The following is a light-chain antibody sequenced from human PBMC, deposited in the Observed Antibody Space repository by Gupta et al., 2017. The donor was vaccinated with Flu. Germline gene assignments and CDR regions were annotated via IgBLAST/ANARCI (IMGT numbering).Light chain of an antibody. CDR1: QSLLHGNGNTY. CDR2: LGS. V-gene: IGKV2-28*01. CDR3: MQGLKTPFT. J-gene: IGKJ3*01. Sequence: MVISQSPLSLPVTPGEPASISCRSSQSLLHGNGNTYLNWYLQKPGQSPQLLIHLGSNRASGVSDRFSGSGSGTDFTLKISRVEAEDVGVYYCMQGLKTPFTFGPGTKVDIK.